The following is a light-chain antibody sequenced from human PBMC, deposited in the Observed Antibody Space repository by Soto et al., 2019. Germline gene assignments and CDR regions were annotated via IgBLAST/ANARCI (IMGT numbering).Light chain of an antibody. CDR3: QQYGSSGT. CDR2: GAS. V-gene: IGKV3-20*01. Sequence: EIVLTQSPGTLSLSPGERATLSCRASQSVSSSYLAWYQRKPGQAPRLLIYGASSRATGIPDRFSGSGSGTDFTLTISRLEPEDFAVYYCQQYGSSGTFGQGTRLEIK. J-gene: IGKJ5*01. CDR1: QSVSSSY.